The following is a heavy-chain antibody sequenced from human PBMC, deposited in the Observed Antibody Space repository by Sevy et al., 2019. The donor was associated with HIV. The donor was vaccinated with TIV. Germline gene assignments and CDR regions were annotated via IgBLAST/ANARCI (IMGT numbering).Heavy chain of an antibody. CDR2: ISYDGSNK. V-gene: IGHV3-30*18. CDR1: GFTFSSYG. D-gene: IGHD6-13*01. Sequence: GGSLRLSCAASGFTFSSYGMHWVRQAPGKGLEWVAVISYDGSNKYYADSVKGRLSISRDNSKNTLYVQMNNLRVEDTAVYYCAKGATAGTVYFDYWGQGMLVTVSS. CDR3: AKGATAGTVYFDY. J-gene: IGHJ4*02.